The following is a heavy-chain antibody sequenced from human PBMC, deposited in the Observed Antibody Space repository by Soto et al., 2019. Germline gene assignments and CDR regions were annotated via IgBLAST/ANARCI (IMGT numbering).Heavy chain of an antibody. CDR3: ATEKPSDLPLFSGSYPKYYYYGMDV. Sequence: GESLKISCKGSGYSFTSYWIGWVRQMPVKGLEWMGIIYPGDSDTRYSPSFQGQVTITADKSISTGYLQWSSLKASDTAMYYCATEKPSDLPLFSGSYPKYYYYGMDVWGQGTTVTVSS. D-gene: IGHD1-26*01. CDR2: IYPGDSDT. V-gene: IGHV5-51*01. J-gene: IGHJ6*02. CDR1: GYSFTSYW.